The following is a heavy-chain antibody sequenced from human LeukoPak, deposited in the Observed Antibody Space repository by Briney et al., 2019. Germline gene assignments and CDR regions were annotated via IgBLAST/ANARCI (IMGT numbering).Heavy chain of an antibody. V-gene: IGHV3-23*01. CDR2: ISGGGGST. D-gene: IGHD4-23*01. CDR3: AKRSDYGGNSNYFDY. CDR1: GFTFSSYG. J-gene: IGHJ4*02. Sequence: PGGSLRLSCAASGFTFSSYGLSWVRQTPGKGLEWVAIISGGGGSTFYADSVKGRFTISRDNSQNTLFLQMNSLRAEDTAVYYCAKRSDYGGNSNYFDYWGQGTLVTVSS.